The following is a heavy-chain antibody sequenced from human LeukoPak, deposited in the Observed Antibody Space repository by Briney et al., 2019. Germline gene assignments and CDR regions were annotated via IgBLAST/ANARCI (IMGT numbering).Heavy chain of an antibody. J-gene: IGHJ4*02. V-gene: IGHV3-48*01. D-gene: IGHD5-18*01. CDR1: GFTFRSYS. CDR2: ISSSSSTI. Sequence: GGSLRLSCVVSGFTFRSYSMNWVRQAPGKGLEWVSYISSSSSTIYYADSVKGRFTISRDNSKNTLYLQMNSLRAEDTAVYYCAKDVDTAMVDYWGQGTLVTVSS. CDR3: AKDVDTAMVDY.